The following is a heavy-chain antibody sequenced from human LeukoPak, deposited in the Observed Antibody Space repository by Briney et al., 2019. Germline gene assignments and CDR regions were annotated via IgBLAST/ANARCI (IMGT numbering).Heavy chain of an antibody. CDR1: GGSISSYY. J-gene: IGHJ4*02. CDR3: AREGTEYYDILTGYFDY. V-gene: IGHV4-59*12. CDR2: INYSGST. Sequence: SETLSLTCTVSGGSISSYYWSWVRQPPGKGLEWIGYINYSGSTDYNSSLKSRVTMSVDTSKNQFSLKLSSVTAADTAVYYCAREGTEYYDILTGYFDYWGQGTLVTVSS. D-gene: IGHD3-9*01.